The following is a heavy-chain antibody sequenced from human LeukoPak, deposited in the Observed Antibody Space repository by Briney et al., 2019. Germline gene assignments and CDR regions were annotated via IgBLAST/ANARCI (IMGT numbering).Heavy chain of an antibody. Sequence: PSETLSLTCTVSGGSISSYYWSWIRQPPGKGLEWIGYIYYSGSTNYNPSLKSRVTISVDTSKNQFSLKLSSVTAADTAVYYCARENRAYYYYGMDVWGQGTTVTVSS. CDR3: ARENRAYYYYGMDV. CDR1: GGSISSYY. J-gene: IGHJ6*02. CDR2: IYYSGST. V-gene: IGHV4-59*01.